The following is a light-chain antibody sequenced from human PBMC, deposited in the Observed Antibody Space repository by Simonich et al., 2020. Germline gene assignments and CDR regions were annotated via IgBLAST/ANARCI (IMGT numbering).Light chain of an antibody. V-gene: IGKV4-1*01. J-gene: IGKJ2*01. CDR3: QQYYSTPYT. CDR1: QSVLYSTKNKNY. Sequence: DIVMTQSPDSLAVSLCERATINCKSSQSVLYSTKNKNYLAWYQQKPGQPPKMLIHWASTRESGVPERFSGSGSGTDFTLTISSLQAEDVAVYYCQQYYSTPYTFGQGTKLEIK. CDR2: WAS.